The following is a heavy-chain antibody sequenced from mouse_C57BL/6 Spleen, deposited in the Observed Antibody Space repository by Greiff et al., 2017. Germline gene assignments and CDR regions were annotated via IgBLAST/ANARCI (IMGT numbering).Heavy chain of an antibody. J-gene: IGHJ3*01. CDR1: GYTFTDYY. CDR3: ARSYEFAY. V-gene: IGHV1-26*01. CDR2: INPNNGGT. Sequence: EVQLQQSGPELVKPGASVKISCKASGYTFTDYYMNWVKQSHGKSLEWIGDINPNNGGTSYNQKFKGKATLTVDKSSSTAYMELRSLTSEDSAVYYCARSYEFAYWGQGTLVTVSA. D-gene: IGHD1-1*01.